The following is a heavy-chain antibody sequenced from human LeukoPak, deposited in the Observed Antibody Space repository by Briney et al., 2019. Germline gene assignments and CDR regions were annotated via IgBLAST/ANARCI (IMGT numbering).Heavy chain of an antibody. J-gene: IGHJ6*02. CDR2: IYTSGRT. D-gene: IGHD6-13*01. V-gene: IGHV4-4*07. CDR1: GGSISSYY. CDR3: ARDTGYSSSWVYYYYYGMDV. Sequence: SETLSLTCTLSGGSISSYYWSWIRQPAGKGLEWIGRIYTSGRTNYNPSLKSRVTMSVDTSKNQFSLKLSSVTAADTAVYYCARDTGYSSSWVYYYYYGMDVWGQGTTVTVSS.